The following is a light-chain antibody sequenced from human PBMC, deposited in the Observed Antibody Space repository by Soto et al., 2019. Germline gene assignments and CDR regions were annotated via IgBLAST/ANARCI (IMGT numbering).Light chain of an antibody. CDR1: RSNIGNNA. CDR2: YDD. Sequence: QSVLTQPPSVSEAPRQRVTISCSGSRSNIGNNAVSWYQQLPGKAPKLIIYYDDLLPSGVSDRFSGSKSGTSASLAISGLQSEDEADYYCAAWDDSLNGRVFGGGTKLTVL. V-gene: IGLV1-36*01. J-gene: IGLJ2*01. CDR3: AAWDDSLNGRV.